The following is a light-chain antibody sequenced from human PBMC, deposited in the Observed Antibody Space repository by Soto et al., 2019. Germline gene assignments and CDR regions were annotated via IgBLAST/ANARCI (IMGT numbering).Light chain of an antibody. CDR1: TSDVGGYNH. CDR2: DVN. J-gene: IGLJ2*01. V-gene: IGLV2-14*01. CDR3: SSYTNTNTLV. Sequence: QSALIQPASVSGSRGQSITISCTGTTSDVGGYNHVSWFQQHPGKVPKLMIYDVNNRPSGVSNRFSGSKSGNTASLTISGLQAEDEADYYCSSYTNTNTLVFGGGTKLTVL.